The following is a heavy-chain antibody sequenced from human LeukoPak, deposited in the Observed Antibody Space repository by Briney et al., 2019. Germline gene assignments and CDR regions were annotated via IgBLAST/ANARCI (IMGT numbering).Heavy chain of an antibody. V-gene: IGHV4-59*01. D-gene: IGHD2-15*01. Sequence: SETLSLTCTVSGGSISSYYWGWIRQPPGKGLEWIGYIYYSGSTNYNPSLKSRVTISVDTSKNQFSLKLSSVTAADTAVYYCARVRPYSRDAFDIWGQGTMVTVSS. J-gene: IGHJ3*02. CDR1: GGSISSYY. CDR3: ARVRPYSRDAFDI. CDR2: IYYSGST.